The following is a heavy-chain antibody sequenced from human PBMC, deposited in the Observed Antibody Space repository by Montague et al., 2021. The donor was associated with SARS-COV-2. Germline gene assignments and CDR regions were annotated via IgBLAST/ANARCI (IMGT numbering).Heavy chain of an antibody. CDR1: GGSISRYY. J-gene: IGHJ3*02. D-gene: IGHD6-13*01. Sequence: SETLSLTCTVSGGSISRYYWSWIRQPPGKGLEWIGCFYYSGSTNYNPSLKSRVTISVDTSKNQFSLKLNSVTAADTALYYCARLGMGSGWFQSAFDIWGQGTMVTVSS. V-gene: IGHV4-59*08. CDR2: FYYSGST. CDR3: ARLGMGSGWFQSAFDI.